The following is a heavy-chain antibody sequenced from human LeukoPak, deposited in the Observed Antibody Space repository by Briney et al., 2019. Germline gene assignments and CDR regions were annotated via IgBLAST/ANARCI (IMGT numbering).Heavy chain of an antibody. CDR2: IHPHGIF. J-gene: IGHJ4*02. D-gene: IGHD5-24*01. Sequence: SETLSLTCDVSGGSCDDYYCSWIRQPPGKGLEWIGEIHPHGIFYYNSSLMSRATISIDTSKSQFSLRLTSMTAADTAIYYCSRGRDRSKAGDHWGQGSLVTVSS. V-gene: IGHV4-34*01. CDR1: GGSCDDYY. CDR3: SRGRDRSKAGDH.